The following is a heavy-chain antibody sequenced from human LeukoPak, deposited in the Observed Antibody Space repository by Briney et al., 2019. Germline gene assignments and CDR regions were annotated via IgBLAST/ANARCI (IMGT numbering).Heavy chain of an antibody. D-gene: IGHD3-16*01. V-gene: IGHV4-59*12. CDR1: GGSISSYY. CDR3: ARAVSGDYDYVWGSHYFDY. Sequence: SETLSLTCTVSGGSISSYYWSWIRQPPGKGLEWIGYIYHSGSTYYNPSLKSRVTISVDRSKNQFSLKLSSVTAADTAVYYCARAVSGDYDYVWGSHYFDYWGQGTLVTVSS. CDR2: IYHSGST. J-gene: IGHJ4*02.